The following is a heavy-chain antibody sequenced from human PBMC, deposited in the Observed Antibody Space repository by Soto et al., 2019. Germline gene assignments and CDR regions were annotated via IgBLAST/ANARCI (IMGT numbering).Heavy chain of an antibody. V-gene: IGHV1-18*01. Sequence: QVQLVQSGAEVKKPGASVKVSCKASVYTFTSYGISWVRQAPGRGLEWMGWINAYNGNTNYAQKLQGRVTMTTDTSTSTGYREMRSLTSDDTAVYSCARVRPRFDPWGQGTLVTVSS. J-gene: IGHJ5*02. CDR3: ARVRPRFDP. CDR1: VYTFTSYG. CDR2: INAYNGNT.